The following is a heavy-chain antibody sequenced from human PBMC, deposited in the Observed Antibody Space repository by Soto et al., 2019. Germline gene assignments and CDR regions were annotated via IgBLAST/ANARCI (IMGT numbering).Heavy chain of an antibody. CDR3: ASQQLVHYYYGMDV. V-gene: IGHV4-39*01. Sequence: SEFLSLTYIISGTSITSSSYYWGWFRQPPGKGLEWIGSIYYSGSTYYNPSLKSRVTISVDTSKNQFSLKLSSVTAADTAVYYCASQQLVHYYYGMDVWGQGTTVS. CDR1: GTSITSSSYY. J-gene: IGHJ6*02. D-gene: IGHD6-13*01. CDR2: IYYSGST.